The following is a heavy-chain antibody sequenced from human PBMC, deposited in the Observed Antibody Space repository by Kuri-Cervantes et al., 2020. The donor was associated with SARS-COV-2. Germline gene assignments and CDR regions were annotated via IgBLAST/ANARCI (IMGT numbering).Heavy chain of an antibody. J-gene: IGHJ4*02. V-gene: IGHV4-39*07. CDR3: ARDLDDYGDSPGY. CDR1: GGSISSSSYY. D-gene: IGHD4-17*01. Sequence: GSLRLSCTVSGGSISSSSYYWGWIRQPPGKGLEWIGSIYYSGSTYYNPSLESRVTISVDTSKNQFSLKLSSVTAADTAVYYCARDLDDYGDSPGYWGQGTLVTVSS. CDR2: IYYSGST.